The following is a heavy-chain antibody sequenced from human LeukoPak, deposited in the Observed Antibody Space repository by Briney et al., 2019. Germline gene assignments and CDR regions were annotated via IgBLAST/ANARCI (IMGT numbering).Heavy chain of an antibody. CDR3: ARDLSSSWYGHTEQYFDY. D-gene: IGHD6-13*01. CDR2: INPSGGST. CDR1: GYTFTSYY. J-gene: IGHJ4*02. V-gene: IGHV1-46*01. Sequence: ASVKVSCKASGYTFTSYYMHWLRQAPGQGLEWMGIINPSGGSTSYAQKFQGRVTMTRDTSTSTVYMELSSLRSEDTAVYYCARDLSSSWYGHTEQYFDYWGQGTLVTVSS.